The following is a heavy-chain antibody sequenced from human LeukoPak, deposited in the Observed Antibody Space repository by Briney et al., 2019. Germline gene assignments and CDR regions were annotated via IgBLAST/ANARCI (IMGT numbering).Heavy chain of an antibody. CDR1: GYTFTSYG. CDR3: ARDHRAISFEAGNWFDP. V-gene: IGHV1-18*01. Sequence: ASVKVSCKASGYTFTSYGISWVRQAPGQGLEWMGWISAYNGNTNYAQKLQGRVTMTTDTSTSTAYVELRSLRSDDTAVYYCARDHRAISFEAGNWFDPWGQGTLVTVSS. J-gene: IGHJ5*02. D-gene: IGHD3-3*02. CDR2: ISAYNGNT.